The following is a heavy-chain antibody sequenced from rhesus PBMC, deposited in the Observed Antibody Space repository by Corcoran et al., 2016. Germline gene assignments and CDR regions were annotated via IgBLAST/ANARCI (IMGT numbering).Heavy chain of an antibody. CDR3: AREEWVATVARGFNY. CDR2: TYYRSKWYN. D-gene: IGHD4-29*01. V-gene: IGHV6-1*01. J-gene: IGHJ4*01. CDR1: GDSVSTHSAT. Sequence: QVQLQESGPGLVKPSQPLALTCAIPGDSVSTHSATRTWLRQSPSTGLEWLGRTYYRSKWYNDYAQSVQNRVTINPDTSKNQFSLQLNSVTPEDMAVYYCAREEWVATVARGFNYWGQGVLVTVSS.